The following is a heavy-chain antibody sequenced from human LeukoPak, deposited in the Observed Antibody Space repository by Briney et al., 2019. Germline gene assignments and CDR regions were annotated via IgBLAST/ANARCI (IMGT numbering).Heavy chain of an antibody. CDR2: ISGVSETT. J-gene: IGHJ3*02. Sequence: GGSLRLPCAASGFTFSTHAMSWVRQAPGKGLEWVSGISGVSETTYYADSVRGRFTISRDNSKSTIYLQMNSLRAEDTAVYYCAKDVCGNYCSLDMWGQGTMVTVSS. D-gene: IGHD1-26*01. V-gene: IGHV3-23*01. CDR3: AKDVCGNYCSLDM. CDR1: GFTFSTHA.